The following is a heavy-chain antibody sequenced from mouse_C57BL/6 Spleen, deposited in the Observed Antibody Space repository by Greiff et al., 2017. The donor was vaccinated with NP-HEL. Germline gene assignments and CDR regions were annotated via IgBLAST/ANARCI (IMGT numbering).Heavy chain of an antibody. V-gene: IGHV1-64*01. CDR2: IHPNSGST. CDR1: GYTFTSYW. CDR3: ARDWLWYFEV. Sequence: QVHVKQPGAELVKPGASVKLSCKASGYTFTSYWMHWVKQRPGQGLEWIGMIHPNSGSTNYNEKFKSKATLTVDKSSSTAYMQLSSLTSEDSAVYYCARDWLWYFEVWGTGTTVTVSS. D-gene: IGHD4-1*01. J-gene: IGHJ1*03.